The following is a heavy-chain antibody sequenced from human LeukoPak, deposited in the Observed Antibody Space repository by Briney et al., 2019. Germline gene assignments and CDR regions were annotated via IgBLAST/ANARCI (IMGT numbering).Heavy chain of an antibody. CDR3: AKDFTPDGVWDIDY. D-gene: IGHD4-17*01. CDR2: IYGGGSGST. V-gene: IGHV3-23*01. CDR1: GFTFSKYT. J-gene: IGHJ4*02. Sequence: QSGGSLRLSCVASGFTFSKYTMSWVRQAPGKGLEWFSGIYGGGSGSTFYAESVKGRFTISRDNSKNTLYLQMNSLRDEDTAIYYCAKDFTPDGVWDIDYWGRGTLITVSS.